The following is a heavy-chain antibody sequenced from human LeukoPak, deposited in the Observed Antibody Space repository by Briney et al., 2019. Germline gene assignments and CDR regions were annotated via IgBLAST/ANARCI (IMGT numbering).Heavy chain of an antibody. V-gene: IGHV4-59*01. D-gene: IGHD3-10*01. CDR1: GGSINNYY. CDR2: IYYSGST. CDR3: ARLRGEYDY. J-gene: IGHJ4*02. Sequence: PSETLSLTCTVSGGSINNYYWSWIRQPPGKGLEWIGYIYYSGSTNYNPSLKSRVTISVDMSKNQFSLKLSSVTTADTAVYCCARLRGEYDYWGQGTLVTVSS.